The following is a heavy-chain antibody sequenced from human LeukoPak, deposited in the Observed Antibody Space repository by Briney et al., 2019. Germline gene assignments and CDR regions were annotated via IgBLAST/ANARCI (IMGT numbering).Heavy chain of an antibody. CDR1: GYTFTGYY. V-gene: IGHV1-2*02. J-gene: IGHJ6*03. Sequence: ASVKVSCKASGYTFTGYYMHWVRQAPGQGLEWMGWINPNSGGTNYAQKFQGRVTMTRDTSISTAYMELRRLRSDDTAVYYCARDGQEGYSSGWYWDYYYYYMDVWGKGTTVTVSS. D-gene: IGHD6-19*01. CDR3: ARDGQEGYSSGWYWDYYYYYMDV. CDR2: INPNSGGT.